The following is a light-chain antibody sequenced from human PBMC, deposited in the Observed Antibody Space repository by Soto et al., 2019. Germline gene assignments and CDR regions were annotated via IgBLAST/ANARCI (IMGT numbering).Light chain of an antibody. CDR2: QAS. CDR1: QNIGPX. V-gene: IGKV1-5*03. J-gene: IGKJ4*01. CDR3: QHYDAYPLT. Sequence: DIQMSQSPSTLSASVGDRVTITCRASQNIGPXLAWYQQKPGKAPKSLIYQASSLEVGVPSRFSGSGSGTEFXXTISSLQXDDFATYYCQHYDAYPLTFGGGTKVDIK.